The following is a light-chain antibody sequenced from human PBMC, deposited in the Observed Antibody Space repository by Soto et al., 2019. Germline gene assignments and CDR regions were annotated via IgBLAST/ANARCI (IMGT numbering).Light chain of an antibody. CDR1: QGITNR. CDR2: EAP. J-gene: IGKJ5*01. Sequence: DIQMTQSPSSVSASVGDRVTITCRASQGITNRLAWYQQKPGKAPKLLIYEAPSLQSGVPSRISGSGSGTDFTLTISSLQPEDFATYYCQQANRFPITFGQGTRLEIK. V-gene: IGKV1D-12*01. CDR3: QQANRFPIT.